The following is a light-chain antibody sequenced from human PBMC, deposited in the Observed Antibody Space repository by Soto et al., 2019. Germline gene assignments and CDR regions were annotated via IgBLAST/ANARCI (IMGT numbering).Light chain of an antibody. J-gene: IGKJ1*01. Sequence: DIHMTQSPSTLSASVGDRVTITCRASQNINNWLAWYQQKPGKAPRLLIYEASTLEKGVPPRFGGSRSGTEFTLTISSLQPEDFAIYYCQQYNVYSWTFGQGTKVDIK. CDR2: EAS. CDR1: QNINNW. CDR3: QQYNVYSWT. V-gene: IGKV1-5*03.